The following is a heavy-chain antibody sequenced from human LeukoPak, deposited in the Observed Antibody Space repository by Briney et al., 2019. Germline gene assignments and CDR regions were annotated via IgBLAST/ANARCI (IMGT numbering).Heavy chain of an antibody. Sequence: ASVKVSCKTSGYSFTDYYMHWVRQAPGLGLEWMGWINPNSGGTSSAQKFQGRVTMTRDTSITTVYMEMSWLTSDDTAIYYCARADRLHGGPYLIGPWGQGTLVTVSS. CDR1: GYSFTDYY. J-gene: IGHJ5*02. D-gene: IGHD2-21*01. CDR2: INPNSGGT. CDR3: ARADRLHGGPYLIGP. V-gene: IGHV1-2*02.